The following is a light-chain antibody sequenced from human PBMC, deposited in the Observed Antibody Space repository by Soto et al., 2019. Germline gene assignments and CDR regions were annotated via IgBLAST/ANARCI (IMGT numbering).Light chain of an antibody. CDR2: AAS. J-gene: IGKJ1*01. V-gene: IGKV1-39*01. Sequence: DIQMTQSPSSLSASVGDRVTITCRARKSISNYLNCYQQKPGKAPKLLMFAASSLQSGVPSRFSGGGSGTDFTLTISSLQPEDFATYYCQQSYSTPRTFGQGTKVEIK. CDR1: KSISNY. CDR3: QQSYSTPRT.